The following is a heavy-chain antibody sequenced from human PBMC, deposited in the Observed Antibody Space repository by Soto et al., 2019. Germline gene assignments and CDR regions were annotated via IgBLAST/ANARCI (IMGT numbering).Heavy chain of an antibody. CDR1: GYSFTSLD. D-gene: IGHD1-26*01. Sequence: ASVKVSCKASGYSFTSLDINWVRQTAGQGPEWMGWMEPSTGTTGYAQKFQGRVTMTRDTSINTAYMELTTLTSDDTAFYYCARGVSAGVDYWGQGTLVTVS. CDR2: MEPSTGTT. J-gene: IGHJ4*02. CDR3: ARGVSAGVDY. V-gene: IGHV1-8*01.